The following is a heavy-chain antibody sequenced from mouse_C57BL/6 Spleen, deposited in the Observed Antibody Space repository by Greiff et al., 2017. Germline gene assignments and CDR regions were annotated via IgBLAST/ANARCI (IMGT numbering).Heavy chain of an antibody. V-gene: IGHV5-4*01. CDR3: ARDNYDYEDY. CDR2: IIDGGSYT. J-gene: IGHJ2*01. D-gene: IGHD2-4*01. CDR1: GFTFSSYA. Sequence: EVKVVESGGGLVKPGGSLKLSCAASGFTFSSYAMSWVRQTPEKRLEWVATIIDGGSYTYYPDNVKGRFTISRDNAKNNLYLQMSHLKSEDTAMYYCARDNYDYEDYWGQGTTLTVSS.